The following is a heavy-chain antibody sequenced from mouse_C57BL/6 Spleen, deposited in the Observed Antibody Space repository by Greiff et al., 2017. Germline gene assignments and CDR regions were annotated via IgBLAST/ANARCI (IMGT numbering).Heavy chain of an antibody. V-gene: IGHV5-6*01. CDR3: ARQRDYSNSCAY. CDR1: GFTFSSYG. D-gene: IGHD2-5*01. J-gene: IGHJ3*01. CDR2: ISSGGSYT. Sequence: EVQLVESGGDLVKPGGSLKLSCAASGFTFSSYGMSWVRQTPDKRLEWVATISSGGSYTYYPASVKGRFTISRDNAKNTLYLQMSSLQSEGTTMYDCARQRDYSNSCAYWGQGTLVTVSA.